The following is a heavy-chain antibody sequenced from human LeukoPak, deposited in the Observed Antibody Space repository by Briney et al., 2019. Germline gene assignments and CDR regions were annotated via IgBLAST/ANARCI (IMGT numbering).Heavy chain of an antibody. CDR2: IIPIFGTA. CDR1: GGTFSSYA. V-gene: IGHV1-69*13. D-gene: IGHD2-2*02. J-gene: IGHJ5*02. CDR3: ARWYCSSTSCYKNWFDP. Sequence: SVKVSCKASGGTFSSYAISWVRQAPGQGLEWMGGIIPIFGTANYAQKFQGRVTITADESTSTAYMELSSLRSEDTAVYYCARWYCSSTSCYKNWFDPWGQGTLVTVSP.